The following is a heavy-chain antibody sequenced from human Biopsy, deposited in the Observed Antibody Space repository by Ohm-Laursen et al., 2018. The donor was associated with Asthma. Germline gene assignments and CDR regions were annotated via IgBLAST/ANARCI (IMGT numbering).Heavy chain of an antibody. CDR3: ARAGALIVGATMGY. J-gene: IGHJ4*02. D-gene: IGHD1-26*01. V-gene: IGHV1-46*01. CDR1: GYTFTSYY. CDR2: INPSGGST. Sequence: AYVKVSCKASGYTFTSYYMHWVRQAPGQGLEWMGIINPSGGSTRYAQKFQGRVTMTRDTSTSTVYMELSSLRSEDPAVYFCARAGALIVGATMGYWGQGTLVTVSS.